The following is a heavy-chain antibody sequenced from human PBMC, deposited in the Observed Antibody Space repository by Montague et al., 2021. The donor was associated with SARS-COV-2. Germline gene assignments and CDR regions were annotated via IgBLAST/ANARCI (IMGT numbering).Heavy chain of an antibody. J-gene: IGHJ6*02. CDR1: GGSFSGYY. Sequence: SETLSLTCAVYGGSFSGYYWSWIRQPPGKGLEWIGEINHRGSTNYNPSLKSRVIISVDTSKNHFTLRLSSVTAADTAVYYCANFRRTQLLFGPLYYGMDVWGQGTTVTVSS. D-gene: IGHD2-2*01. CDR2: INHRGST. V-gene: IGHV4-34*01. CDR3: ANFRRTQLLFGPLYYGMDV.